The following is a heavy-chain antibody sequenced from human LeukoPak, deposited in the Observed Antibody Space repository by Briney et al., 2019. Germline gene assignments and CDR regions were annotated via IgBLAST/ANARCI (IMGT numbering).Heavy chain of an antibody. CDR2: IYSGGAT. J-gene: IGHJ4*02. V-gene: IGHV3-53*01. D-gene: IGHD4/OR15-4a*01. CDR1: GISVSNNY. CDR3: ARGVLDGASDY. Sequence: GGSLRLSCAASGISVSNNYMTWVRQAPGRGLEWVSVIYSGGATYYADSVKGRFTISRDNFKNTLYLEMTSLRVEDTAVYYCARGVLDGASDYWGQGALVTVSS.